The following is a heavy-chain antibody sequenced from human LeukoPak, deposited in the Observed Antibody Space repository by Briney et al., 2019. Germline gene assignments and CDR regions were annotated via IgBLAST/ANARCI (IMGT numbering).Heavy chain of an antibody. V-gene: IGHV3-30*04. J-gene: IGHJ6*03. Sequence: GGSLRLSCAASGFTFSSYAMHWVRQAPGKGLEWVAVISYDGSNKYYADSVKGRFTISRDNSKNTLYLQMNSLRAEDTAVYYCAKARDPYYYYYYMDVWGKGTTVTISS. CDR1: GFTFSSYA. CDR3: AKARDPYYYYYYMDV. CDR2: ISYDGSNK.